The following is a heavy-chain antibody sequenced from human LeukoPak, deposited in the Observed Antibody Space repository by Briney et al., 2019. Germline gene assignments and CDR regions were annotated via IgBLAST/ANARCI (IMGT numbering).Heavy chain of an antibody. D-gene: IGHD2-2*01. CDR2: ISSSSSYI. Sequence: PGGSLRLSCAASGFTFSSYSMNWVRQAPGKGLEWVSSISSSSSYIYYADSVKGRFTISRDNAKNSLYLQMNSLRAEDTAVYYCARDLGYCSSTSCFDAFDIWGQGTMVTVSS. CDR1: GFTFSSYS. V-gene: IGHV3-21*01. J-gene: IGHJ3*02. CDR3: ARDLGYCSSTSCFDAFDI.